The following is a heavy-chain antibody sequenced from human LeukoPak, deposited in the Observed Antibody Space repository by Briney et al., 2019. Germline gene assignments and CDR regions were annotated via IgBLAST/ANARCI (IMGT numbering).Heavy chain of an antibody. V-gene: IGHV1-46*01. D-gene: IGHD7-27*01. CDR2: INPSGGST. CDR1: GYTFTSYY. CDR3: ARGARGSNRGGDRYNWFDP. J-gene: IGHJ5*02. Sequence: GASVKVSCKASGYTFTSYYMHWVRQAPGQGLEWMGIINPSGGSTSYAQKFQGRVTMTRDMSTRTVYMELSSLRSEDTAVYYCARGARGSNRGGDRYNWFDPWGQGTLVTVSS.